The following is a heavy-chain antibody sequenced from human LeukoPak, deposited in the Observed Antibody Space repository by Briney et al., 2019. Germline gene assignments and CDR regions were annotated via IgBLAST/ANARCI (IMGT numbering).Heavy chain of an antibody. CDR3: ARAYDSSERWFDP. V-gene: IGHV1-18*01. J-gene: IGHJ5*02. Sequence: GASVKVSCKASGYTFTSHGISWVRQAPGQGLEWMGWISTYNGNTNYAQKLQGRVSMTTDTSTSTAYMDLRSLRSDDTAVYYCARAYDSSERWFDPWGQGTLVTVSS. CDR1: GYTFTSHG. D-gene: IGHD3-22*01. CDR2: ISTYNGNT.